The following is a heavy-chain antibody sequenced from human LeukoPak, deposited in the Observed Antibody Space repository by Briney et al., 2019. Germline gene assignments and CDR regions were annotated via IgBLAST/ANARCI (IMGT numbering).Heavy chain of an antibody. CDR1: GYTFTGYY. D-gene: IGHD2/OR15-2a*01. V-gene: IGHV1-2*02. J-gene: IGHJ5*02. CDR2: INAKSGGT. Sequence: GASVKVSCKASGYTFTGYYMHWVRQAPGQGLEWMGWINAKSGGTNYAQKFQGRVTMTRDTSISTAYMELSRLRSDDTAVYYCARLGGNINSPYGNWFDPWGQGALVTVSS. CDR3: ARLGGNINSPYGNWFDP.